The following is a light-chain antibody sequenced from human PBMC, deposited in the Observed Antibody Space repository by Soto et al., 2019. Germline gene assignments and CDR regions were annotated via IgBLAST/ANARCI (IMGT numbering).Light chain of an antibody. CDR1: SDSVSTTYY. Sequence: QAVVTQEPSFSVSPGGTVTLTCALSSDSVSTTYYPSWYQQTPGQAPRTLIYNTNTRSSGVPDRFSGSILGNKAALTITGAQADDESDYYCMLYVGGGISVFGGGTKLTVL. V-gene: IGLV8-61*01. CDR2: NTN. CDR3: MLYVGGGISV. J-gene: IGLJ3*02.